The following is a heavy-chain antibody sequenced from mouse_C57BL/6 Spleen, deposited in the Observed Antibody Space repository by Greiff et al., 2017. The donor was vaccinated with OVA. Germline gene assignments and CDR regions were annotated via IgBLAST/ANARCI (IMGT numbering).Heavy chain of an antibody. J-gene: IGHJ4*01. V-gene: IGHV7-3*01. Sequence: EVMLVESGGGLVQPGGSLSLSCAASGFTFTDYYMSWVRQPPGKALEWLGFIRNKANGYTTASSASVKGRFTISRDNSQSILYLQMNALRAEDSATYYCARYGLITTVVAPYAMDYWGQGTSVTVSS. CDR3: ARYGLITTVVAPYAMDY. CDR2: IRNKANGYTT. D-gene: IGHD1-1*01. CDR1: GFTFTDYY.